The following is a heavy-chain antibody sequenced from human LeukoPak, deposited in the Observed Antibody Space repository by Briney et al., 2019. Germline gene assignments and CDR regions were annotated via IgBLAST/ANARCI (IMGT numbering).Heavy chain of an antibody. Sequence: GASVKISCKTSGGTFSNYAYNWVRQAPGQGLEWMGGIIPVFGRTNYAQKFQGRVTITTDESTSTTYMELTSLGSEDTAVYYCAIRFSRGSGSAIDYWGQGTLVTVSS. D-gene: IGHD3-10*01. CDR2: IIPVFGRT. CDR1: GGTFSNYA. V-gene: IGHV1-69*05. CDR3: AIRFSRGSGSAIDY. J-gene: IGHJ4*02.